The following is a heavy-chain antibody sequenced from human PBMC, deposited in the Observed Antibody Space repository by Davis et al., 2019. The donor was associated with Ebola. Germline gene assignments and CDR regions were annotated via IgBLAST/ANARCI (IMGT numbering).Heavy chain of an antibody. D-gene: IGHD2-2*01. J-gene: IGHJ6*02. CDR3: ARDRYCSSTSCRDGMDV. CDR2: IIPILGIA. Sequence: AASVKVSCKASGGTFSSYAISWVRQAPGQGLEWMGRIIPILGIANYAQKFQGRVTITADESTSTAYMELSSLRSEDTAVYYCARDRYCSSTSCRDGMDVWGQGTTVTVSS. CDR1: GGTFSSYA. V-gene: IGHV1-69*04.